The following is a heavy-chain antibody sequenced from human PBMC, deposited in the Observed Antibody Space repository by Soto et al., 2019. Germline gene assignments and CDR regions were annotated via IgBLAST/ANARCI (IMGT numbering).Heavy chain of an antibody. CDR2: IWYDGSNK. Sequence: QVQLVESGGGVVQPGRSLRLSCAASGFTFSSYGMHWVRQAPGKGLEWVAVIWYDGSNKYYADSVKGRFTISRDNSKNTLYLQMNSLRAEDTAVYYCARDTRIVGATTHYYYYGMDVWGQGTTVTVSS. V-gene: IGHV3-33*01. CDR3: ARDTRIVGATTHYYYYGMDV. J-gene: IGHJ6*02. CDR1: GFTFSSYG. D-gene: IGHD1-26*01.